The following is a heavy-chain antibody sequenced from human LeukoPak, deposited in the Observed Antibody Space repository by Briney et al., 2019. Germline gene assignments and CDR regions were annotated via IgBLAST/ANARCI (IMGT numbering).Heavy chain of an antibody. CDR1: GGTFSSYA. V-gene: IGHV1-46*01. D-gene: IGHD3-10*01. Sequence: GASVKVSCKASGGTFSSYAISWVRQAPGQGLECMGIINPSGGSTSYAQKFQGRVTMTRDMSTSTAYMELSRLRSDDTAVYYCARDLKVFWLGAEASSYYPYYFDYWGQGTLVTVSS. CDR3: ARDLKVFWLGAEASSYYPYYFDY. J-gene: IGHJ4*02. CDR2: INPSGGST.